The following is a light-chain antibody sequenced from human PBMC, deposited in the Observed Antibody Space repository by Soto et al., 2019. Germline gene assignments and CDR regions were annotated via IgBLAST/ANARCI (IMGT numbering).Light chain of an antibody. V-gene: IGKV3D-15*01. Sequence: EIVMTPSPATLSVSPWDIASLSGRASQSVSSNLALYQQKPCQAPRLLIYRTSTRATGIPDRFSGGGSGTDFTLTISRLAPEDFAVYYCQQNGSRGFGDGTKVDIK. CDR1: QSVSSN. J-gene: IGKJ1*01. CDR3: QQNGSRG. CDR2: RTS.